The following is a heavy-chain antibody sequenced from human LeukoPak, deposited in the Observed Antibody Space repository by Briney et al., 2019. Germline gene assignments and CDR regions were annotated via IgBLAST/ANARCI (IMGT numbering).Heavy chain of an antibody. CDR2: ISYDGSNK. CDR3: AKDRALTNYYDSSGYLDY. V-gene: IGHV3-30*18. CDR1: GSTFSSYG. J-gene: IGHJ4*02. Sequence: PGGSLRLSCAASGSTFSSYGMHWVRQAPGKGLEWVAVISYDGSNKYYADSVKGRFTISRDNSKNTLYLQMNSLRAEDTAVYYCAKDRALTNYYDSSGYLDYWGQGTLVTVSS. D-gene: IGHD3-22*01.